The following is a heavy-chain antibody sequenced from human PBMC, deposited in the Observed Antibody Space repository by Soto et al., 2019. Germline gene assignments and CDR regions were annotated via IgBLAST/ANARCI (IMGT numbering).Heavy chain of an antibody. D-gene: IGHD6-19*01. CDR3: ARAGVPIAVAGSWRY. CDR2: IWYDGSNK. J-gene: IGHJ4*02. V-gene: IGHV3-33*01. CDR1: GFTFSSYG. Sequence: QVQLVASGGVVVQPGRSLRLSCAASGFTFSSYGMHWVRQAPGQGLEWVAVIWYDGSNKYYADSVKGRFTISRDNSKNTLYLQMNSLRVKDTAVYYCARAGVPIAVAGSWRYGGQGTLVTVS.